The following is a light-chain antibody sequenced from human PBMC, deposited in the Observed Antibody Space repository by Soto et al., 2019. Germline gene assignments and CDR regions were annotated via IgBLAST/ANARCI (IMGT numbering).Light chain of an antibody. J-gene: IGKJ1*01. V-gene: IGKV1-33*01. CDR1: QDISNY. Sequence: DIQMTQSPSSLSASVGDRVTITCQASQDISNYLNWYQQKPGKAPKLLIYDASNLETGVPSRFSGSGSGTDFIFTISSLQPEDIATYYCQQYDNLPKWTFGQGTKVDIK. CDR3: QQYDNLPKWT. CDR2: DAS.